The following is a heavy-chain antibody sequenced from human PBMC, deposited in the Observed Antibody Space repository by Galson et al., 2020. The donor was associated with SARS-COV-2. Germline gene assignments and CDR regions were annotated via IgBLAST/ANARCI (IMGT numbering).Heavy chain of an antibody. V-gene: IGHV1-24*01. D-gene: IGHD2-8*02. Sequence: ASVKVSCKVSGYTLTELSMHWVRQAPGKGLEWMGGFDPEDGETIYAQKFQGRVTMTKDTSTDTAYMELSSLRSEDTAVYYCATSGPYCTGGVCPNWFDPWGQGTLVTVSS. CDR2: FDPEDGET. J-gene: IGHJ5*02. CDR3: ATSGPYCTGGVCPNWFDP. CDR1: GYTLTELS.